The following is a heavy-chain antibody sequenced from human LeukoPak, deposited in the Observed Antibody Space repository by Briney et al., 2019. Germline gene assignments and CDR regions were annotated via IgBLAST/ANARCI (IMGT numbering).Heavy chain of an antibody. J-gene: IGHJ4*02. CDR2: IRYHGSDK. Sequence: GGSLRLSCAASGFTFSGSGTHWVRQAPGKGLERVAFIRYHGSDKFYADSVKGRFTISRDNSKNTLYLQMNSLRPEDTSVYYCARSPTSWYFDYWGQGTLVTVSS. CDR3: ARSPTSWYFDY. CDR1: GFTFSGSG. D-gene: IGHD2-2*01. V-gene: IGHV3-30*02.